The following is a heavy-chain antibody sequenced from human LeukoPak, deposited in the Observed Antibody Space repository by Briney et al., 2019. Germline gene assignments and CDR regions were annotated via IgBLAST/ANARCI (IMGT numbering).Heavy chain of an antibody. D-gene: IGHD6-19*01. CDR3: AKGLSAWYPFDY. CDR1: GFTFSTYA. V-gene: IGHV3-23*01. CDR2: ITTGGGT. Sequence: GGSLRLSCAASGFTFSTYAMIWVRQAPGKGLECVSTITTGGGTFFTDSVQGRFTISRDNSKRTLYLEMNSLRAEDTALYYCAKGLSAWYPFDYWGQGTLVTVSS. J-gene: IGHJ4*02.